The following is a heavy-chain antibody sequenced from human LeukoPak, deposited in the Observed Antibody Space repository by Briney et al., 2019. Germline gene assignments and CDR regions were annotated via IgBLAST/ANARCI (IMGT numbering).Heavy chain of an antibody. CDR1: GFTFSSYG. V-gene: IGHV3-33*01. D-gene: IGHD1-14*01. Sequence: GGSLRLSCAASGFTFSSYGMHWVRQAPGKGLEWVAVIWYDGSKTYYADSVKGRFTISRDNSKNTLYLQMSSLRADDTAVYYCARYNTGRCDYWGQGTLVTVSS. CDR2: IWYDGSKT. CDR3: ARYNTGRCDY. J-gene: IGHJ4*01.